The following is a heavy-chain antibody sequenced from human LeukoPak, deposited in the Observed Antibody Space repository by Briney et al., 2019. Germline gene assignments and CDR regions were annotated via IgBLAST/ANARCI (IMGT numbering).Heavy chain of an antibody. CDR1: GFTFSSYS. J-gene: IGHJ4*02. CDR3: AHWGYDSSGYISPPPYFDY. CDR2: ISSSSSYI. D-gene: IGHD3-22*01. Sequence: GGSLRLSCAASGFTFSSYSMNWVRQAPGKGLEWVSSISSSSSYIYYADSVKGRFTISRDNAKNSLYLQMNSLRAEDTAVYYCAHWGYDSSGYISPPPYFDYWGQGTLVTVSS. V-gene: IGHV3-21*01.